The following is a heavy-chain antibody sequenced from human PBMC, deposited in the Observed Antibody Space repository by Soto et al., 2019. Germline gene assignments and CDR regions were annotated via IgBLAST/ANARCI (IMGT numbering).Heavy chain of an antibody. CDR3: ARSYYYGSGSYYP. Sequence: SETLSLTCTVSGGSISSSSYYWGWIRQPPGKGLEWIGSIYYSGSTYYNPSLKSRVTISVDTSKNQFSLKLSSVTAADTAVYYCARSYYYGSGSYYPWGQGTLVTVSS. D-gene: IGHD3-10*01. CDR1: GGSISSSSYY. V-gene: IGHV4-39*01. J-gene: IGHJ5*02. CDR2: IYYSGST.